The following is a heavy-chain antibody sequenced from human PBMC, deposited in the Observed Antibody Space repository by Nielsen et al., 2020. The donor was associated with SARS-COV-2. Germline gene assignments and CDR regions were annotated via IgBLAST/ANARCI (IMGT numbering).Heavy chain of an antibody. CDR3: ARSGSHYNLRFYYYYYGMDV. J-gene: IGHJ6*02. V-gene: IGHV3-30-3*01. Sequence: WLRQPPGKGLEWVVAISYDGSNQYYADSVRGRFTISRDISKNTLYLQMSSLRPADTAVYYCARSGSHYNLRFYYYYYGMDVWGQGTTVTVSS. CDR2: ISYDGSNQ. D-gene: IGHD3-10*01.